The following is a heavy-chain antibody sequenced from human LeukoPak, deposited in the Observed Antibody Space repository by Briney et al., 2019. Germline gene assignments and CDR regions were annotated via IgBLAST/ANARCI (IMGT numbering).Heavy chain of an antibody. Sequence: SETLSLTCTVSGGSISSGDYYWSWIRQPPGKGLEWIGYIYYSGSTYYNPSLKSRVTISVDTSKNQFSLKLSSVTAADTAVYYCARRPYDFWRSWFDLWGQGTLVTVSS. CDR2: IYYSGST. J-gene: IGHJ5*02. CDR1: GGSISSGDYY. V-gene: IGHV4-30-4*01. CDR3: ARRPYDFWRSWFDL. D-gene: IGHD3-3*01.